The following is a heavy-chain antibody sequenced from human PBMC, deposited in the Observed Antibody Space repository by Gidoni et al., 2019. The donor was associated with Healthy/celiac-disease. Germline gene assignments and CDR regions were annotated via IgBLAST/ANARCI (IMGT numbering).Heavy chain of an antibody. Sequence: EVQLVESGGGLVKPGRSLRLSCTASGFTLGDYAMSWFRQAPGKGLEWVGFIRSKAYGGTTEYAASVKGRFTISRDDSKSIAYLQMNSLKTEDTAVYYCTRGLPVGVVISYYYGMDVWGQGTTVTVSS. V-gene: IGHV3-49*05. CDR1: GFTLGDYA. J-gene: IGHJ6*02. CDR2: IRSKAYGGTT. CDR3: TRGLPVGVVISYYYGMDV. D-gene: IGHD3-3*01.